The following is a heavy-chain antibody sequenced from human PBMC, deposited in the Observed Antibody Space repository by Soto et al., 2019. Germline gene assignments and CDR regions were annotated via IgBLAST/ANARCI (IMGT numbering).Heavy chain of an antibody. CDR1: GFPFSIYS. D-gene: IGHD6-19*01. J-gene: IGHJ4*02. V-gene: IGHV3-48*02. CDR3: ASSVEGHFHY. CDR2: INADTNTI. Sequence: EVQLVESGGGLVQPGGSLRLTCAASGFPFSIYSMKWVRQARGKGLEWSACINADTNTIKYAGSVKGRFTISRDNAKNLVYLPINSLRDEDTAVYFCASSVEGHFHYWGQGTVVTVSS.